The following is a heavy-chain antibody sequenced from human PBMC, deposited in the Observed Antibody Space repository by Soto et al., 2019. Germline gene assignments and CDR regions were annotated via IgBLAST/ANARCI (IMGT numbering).Heavy chain of an antibody. CDR1: GYTFTSYG. CDR3: PRDLPTMDV. J-gene: IGHJ6*02. CDR2: IRAYNGNT. Sequence: QVQLVQSGAEVKKPGASVKVSCKASGYTFTSYGISWVRQAPGQGLEWMGWIRAYNGNTNYAQKLQGKVTMTTDTPTSTAYLELRRLRSDDTAVYYCPRDLPTMDVWGHGPTVTVSS. V-gene: IGHV1-18*01.